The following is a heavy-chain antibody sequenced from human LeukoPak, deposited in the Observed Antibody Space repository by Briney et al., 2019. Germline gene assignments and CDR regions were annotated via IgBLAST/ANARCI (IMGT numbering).Heavy chain of an antibody. Sequence: GGSLRLSCAASGFTFSSYAMSWVRHLPGKGLEWLSYINDSGGSTYYADSVKGRFVISRDNSKNSLYLQMNSLRAEDTAVYYCAKDKGTTGAYDAFDIWGQGTMVTVSS. V-gene: IGHV3-23*01. CDR2: INDSGGST. CDR1: GFTFSSYA. CDR3: AKDKGTTGAYDAFDI. D-gene: IGHD1-1*01. J-gene: IGHJ3*02.